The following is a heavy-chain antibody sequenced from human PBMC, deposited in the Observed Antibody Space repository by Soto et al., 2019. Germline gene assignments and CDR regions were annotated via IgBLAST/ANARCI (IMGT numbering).Heavy chain of an antibody. Sequence: GASVKVSCKASGYTFTSYGISWVRQAPGQGLEWMGGISPFFGTANYAQKLQGRVTITADESTSTAYMELSGLGSEDTAVYYCAAESDVSQNRPFDYWGQGTLVTVSS. CDR2: ISPFFGTA. J-gene: IGHJ4*02. CDR1: GYTFTSYG. V-gene: IGHV1-69*13. CDR3: AAESDVSQNRPFDY.